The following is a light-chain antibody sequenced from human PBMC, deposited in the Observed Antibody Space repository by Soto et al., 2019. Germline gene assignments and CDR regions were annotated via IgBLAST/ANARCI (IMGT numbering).Light chain of an antibody. J-gene: IGKJ1*01. Sequence: DIVMTQSPLSLPVTPGEPASISCRSSHSLLHSHGYHYLDWYQQKPGQPPKLLIYWASARESRVPDRFSGSGSGTDFTLTISSLQAEDVAIYYCQQYYSIPRTFGQGTKVDIK. CDR2: WAS. V-gene: IGKV4-1*01. CDR1: HSLLHSHGYHY. CDR3: QQYYSIPRT.